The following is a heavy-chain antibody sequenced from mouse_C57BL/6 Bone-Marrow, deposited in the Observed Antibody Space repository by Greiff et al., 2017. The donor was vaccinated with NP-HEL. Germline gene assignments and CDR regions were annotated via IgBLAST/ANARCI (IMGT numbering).Heavy chain of an antibody. CDR2: IDPEDGDT. CDR1: GFNIKDYY. J-gene: IGHJ1*03. D-gene: IGHD1-1*01. Sequence: VQLQQSGAELVRPGASVKLSCTASGFNIKDYYMHWVKQRPEQGLEWIGRIDPEDGDTEYAPKFQGKATMTADTSSNTAYLQLSSLTSEGTAVYYCTTPYYGSSYWYFDVWGTGTTVTVSS. V-gene: IGHV14-1*01. CDR3: TTPYYGSSYWYFDV.